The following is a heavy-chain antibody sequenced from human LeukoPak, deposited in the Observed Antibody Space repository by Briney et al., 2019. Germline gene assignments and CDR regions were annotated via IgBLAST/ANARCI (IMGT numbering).Heavy chain of an antibody. V-gene: IGHV3-48*02. CDR3: ARLYCSSSSCFFDY. J-gene: IGHJ4*02. D-gene: IGHD2-2*01. CDR1: GFTFSSYS. Sequence: GGSLRLSCAASGFTFSSYSMNWVRQAPGKGLEWVSYISSGSSTIYYADSVKGRFTISRDNAKNSLCLQMNSLRDEDTAVYYCARLYCSSSSCFFDYWGQGTLVTVSS. CDR2: ISSGSSTI.